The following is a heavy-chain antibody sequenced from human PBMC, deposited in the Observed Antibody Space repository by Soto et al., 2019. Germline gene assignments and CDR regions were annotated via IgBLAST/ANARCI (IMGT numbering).Heavy chain of an antibody. Sequence: SETLSLTCAVSGGSISSGGYSWSWIRQPPGKGLEWIGYIYHSGSTYYNPSLKSRVTISVDRSKNQFSLKLSSVTAADTAVYYCARAFTEYGMDVWGQGTTVTAP. D-gene: IGHD2-8*02. CDR1: GGSISSGGYS. CDR3: ARAFTEYGMDV. CDR2: IYHSGST. J-gene: IGHJ6*02. V-gene: IGHV4-30-2*01.